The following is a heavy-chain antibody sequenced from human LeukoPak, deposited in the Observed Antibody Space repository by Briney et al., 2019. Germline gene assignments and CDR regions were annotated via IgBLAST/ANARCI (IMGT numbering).Heavy chain of an antibody. V-gene: IGHV4-59*08. Sequence: SETLSLTCAVYGGSFSGYYWSWIRQPPGKGLEWIGYIYYSGSTNYNPSLKSRVTISVDTSKNQFSLKLSSVTAADTAVYYCARRAGNWFDPWGQGTLVTVSS. CDR1: GGSFSGYY. J-gene: IGHJ5*02. D-gene: IGHD6-19*01. CDR2: IYYSGST. CDR3: ARRAGNWFDP.